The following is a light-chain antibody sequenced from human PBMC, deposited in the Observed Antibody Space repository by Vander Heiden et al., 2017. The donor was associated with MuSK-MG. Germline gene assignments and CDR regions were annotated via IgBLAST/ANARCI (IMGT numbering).Light chain of an antibody. J-gene: IGKJ1*01. CDR2: AAS. Sequence: DIQMTQSPSSLSASVGDRVTLTCRSSQRIGNFLIWYQQKPVKAPKVLMYAASSLRSGVPSRFSGGGSGTDFTLTISSLQPEDFATYYCQQTYSTPRTFGQGTKVEIK. CDR1: QRIGNF. V-gene: IGKV1-39*01. CDR3: QQTYSTPRT.